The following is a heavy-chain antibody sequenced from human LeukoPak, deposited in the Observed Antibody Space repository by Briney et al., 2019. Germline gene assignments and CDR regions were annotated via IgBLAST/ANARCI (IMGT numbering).Heavy chain of an antibody. Sequence: PSETLSLTCTVSGDSISSGNFYWGWIRQPPGKELQWIGSIYYNGITHYNPSLESRVIISADTSTNEFSLKLRSVTAADTAMYYCARDHGDFVQHDWGQGTLVTVSS. CDR3: ARDHGDFVQHD. CDR2: IYYNGIT. CDR1: GDSISSGNFY. D-gene: IGHD4-17*01. J-gene: IGHJ4*02. V-gene: IGHV4-39*01.